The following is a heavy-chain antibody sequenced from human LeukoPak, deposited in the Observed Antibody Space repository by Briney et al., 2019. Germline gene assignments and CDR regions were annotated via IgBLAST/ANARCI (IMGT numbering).Heavy chain of an antibody. CDR1: GYTFINYG. D-gene: IGHD2-15*01. CDR3: ARVSTNSRVGSYYPQWYFDL. V-gene: IGHV1-18*04. CDR2: ISGYNGNT. Sequence: ASVKVSCKASGYTFINYGFIWVRQAPGQGLEWMGWISGYNGNTNYLQKLQGRVTMTTDTSTNTVYMELRSLSSDHTAAYYCARVSTNSRVGSYYPQWYFDLWGRGTLVTVSS. J-gene: IGHJ2*01.